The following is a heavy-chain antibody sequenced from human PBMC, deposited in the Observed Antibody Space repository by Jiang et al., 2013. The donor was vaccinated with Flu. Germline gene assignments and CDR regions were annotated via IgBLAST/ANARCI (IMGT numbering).Heavy chain of an antibody. D-gene: IGHD6-13*01. Sequence: DDKRYSPSLKSRLTITKDTSKNQVVLTMTNMDPVDTATYYCAHIFRGAAGPSYYFDYWGQGTLVTVSS. V-gene: IGHV2-5*01. J-gene: IGHJ4*02. CDR2: DDK. CDR3: AHIFRGAAGPSYYFDY.